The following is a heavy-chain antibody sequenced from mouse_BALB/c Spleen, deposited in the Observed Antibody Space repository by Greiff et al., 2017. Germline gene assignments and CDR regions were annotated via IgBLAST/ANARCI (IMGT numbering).Heavy chain of an antibody. Sequence: EVKLMESGAELVRPGALVKLSCKASGFNIKDYYMHWVKQRPEQGLEWIGWIDPENGNTIYDPKFQGKASITADTSSNTAYLQLSSLTSEDTAVYYCASGDDGYYPFAYWGQGTLVTVSA. CDR2: IDPENGNT. D-gene: IGHD2-3*01. J-gene: IGHJ3*01. CDR1: GFNIKDYY. V-gene: IGHV14-1*02. CDR3: ASGDDGYYPFAY.